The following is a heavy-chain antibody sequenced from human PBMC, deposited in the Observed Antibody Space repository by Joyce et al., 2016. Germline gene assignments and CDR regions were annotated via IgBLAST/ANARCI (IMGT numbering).Heavy chain of an antibody. Sequence: QVQLQESGPGLVQPSQTLSLTCGVSGGSISDGGYYWSWIRQRPGQGLEWIGYINYSGNNYYNPALKSRLTISIDMSKNQFSLRLTSVTAADTAVYYCARVPLSSAFDYWGQGILVTVYS. CDR2: INYSGNN. D-gene: IGHD1-26*01. V-gene: IGHV4-31*11. CDR1: GGSISDGGYY. CDR3: ARVPLSSAFDY. J-gene: IGHJ4*02.